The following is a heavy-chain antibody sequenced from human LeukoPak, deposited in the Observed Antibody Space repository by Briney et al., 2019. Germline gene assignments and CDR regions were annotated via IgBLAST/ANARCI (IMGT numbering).Heavy chain of an antibody. V-gene: IGHV1-69*05. CDR2: IIPIFGTA. D-gene: IGHD1-26*01. CDR1: GYTFTGYY. CDR3: ATGGSLRHAFDI. J-gene: IGHJ3*02. Sequence: GASVKVSCKASGYTFTGYYMHWVRQAPGQGLEWMGRIIPIFGTANYAQKFQGRVTITTDESTSTAYMELSSLRSEDTAVYYCATGGSLRHAFDICGQGTMVTVSS.